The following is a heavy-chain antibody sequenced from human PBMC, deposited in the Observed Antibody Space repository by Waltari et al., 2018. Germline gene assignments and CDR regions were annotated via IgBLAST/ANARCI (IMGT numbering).Heavy chain of an antibody. CDR1: GGSISSYY. J-gene: IGHJ4*02. Sequence: QVQLQESGPGLVKPSETLSLTCTVSGGSISSYYWSWIRQPPGKGLEWIGYIYYSGSTNYNPSRKSRVTISVDTSKNQFSLKLSSVTAADTAVYYCARGLGVATIHNFDYWGQGTLVTVSS. CDR3: ARGLGVATIHNFDY. CDR2: IYYSGST. D-gene: IGHD5-12*01. V-gene: IGHV4-59*01.